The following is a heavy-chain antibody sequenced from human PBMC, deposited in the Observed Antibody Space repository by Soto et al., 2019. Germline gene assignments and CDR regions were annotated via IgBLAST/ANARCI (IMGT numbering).Heavy chain of an antibody. CDR2: IYYSGST. CDR3: ARAPPYCSGGSCYLNFDY. D-gene: IGHD2-15*01. Sequence: SETLSLTCTVSGGSISSYYWSWIRQPPGKGLEWIGYIYYSGSTNYNPSLKSRVTISVDTSKNQFSLKLSSVTAADTAVYYCARAPPYCSGGSCYLNFDYWGPGTLVTVSS. J-gene: IGHJ4*02. CDR1: GGSISSYY. V-gene: IGHV4-59*01.